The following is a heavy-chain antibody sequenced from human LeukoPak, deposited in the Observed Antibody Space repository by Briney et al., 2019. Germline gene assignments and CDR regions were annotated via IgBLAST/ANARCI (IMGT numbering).Heavy chain of an antibody. J-gene: IGHJ4*02. V-gene: IGHV3-9*01. Sequence: GRSLRLSCAAAGFTFDVYGMDWARHAPGKGLEWVSGISWDSGSIGYAGSVKGRFTISRDNAQNSLYLQMNRLKAEDTALYYCARASTYSSGWRLYFDYWGQGTLVTVSS. D-gene: IGHD6-19*01. CDR1: GFTFDVYG. CDR2: ISWDSGSI. CDR3: ARASTYSSGWRLYFDY.